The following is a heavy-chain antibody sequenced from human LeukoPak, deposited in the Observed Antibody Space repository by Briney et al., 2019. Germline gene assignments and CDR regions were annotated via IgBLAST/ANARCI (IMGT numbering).Heavy chain of an antibody. Sequence: SQTLSLTCAISGDSVSSNSASWHWIRQSPSRGLEWLGRTYYRSRWSHDSAPSVRSRIIINADTSKNQFSLQLTSVTPEDTAVYFCARSRSFRLDVWGKGTTVTVSS. D-gene: IGHD1-26*01. CDR1: GDSVSSNSAS. CDR2: TYYRSRWSH. J-gene: IGHJ6*04. V-gene: IGHV6-1*01. CDR3: ARSRSFRLDV.